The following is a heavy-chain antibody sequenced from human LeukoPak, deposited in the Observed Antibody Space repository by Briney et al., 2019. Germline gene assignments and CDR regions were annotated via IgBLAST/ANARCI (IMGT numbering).Heavy chain of an antibody. J-gene: IGHJ4*02. Sequence: GGSLRLSCAGSGFTFNNYAMSWVRQAPGEGLQWVSAISGSGGSTYYADSVKGRFTISRDNSKNTLYLQMNSLRAEDTAVYYCAKLEDPVMVRSVDYWGQGTLVTVSS. CDR2: ISGSGGST. CDR1: GFTFNNYA. CDR3: AKLEDPVMVRSVDY. V-gene: IGHV3-23*01. D-gene: IGHD5-18*01.